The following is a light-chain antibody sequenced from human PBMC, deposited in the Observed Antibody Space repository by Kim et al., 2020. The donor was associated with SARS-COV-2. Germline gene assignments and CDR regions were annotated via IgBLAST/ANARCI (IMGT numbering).Light chain of an antibody. Sequence: GQYMTIPHTATSSGSGGYNYVSWYQQHPGKAPKLMIYDVSNRPSGVSNRFSGAKSGNTASLTISGLQAEDEADYYCSSYTSSSTYVFGTGTKVTVL. CDR1: SSGSGGYNY. CDR3: SSYTSSSTYV. J-gene: IGLJ1*01. V-gene: IGLV2-14*03. CDR2: DVS.